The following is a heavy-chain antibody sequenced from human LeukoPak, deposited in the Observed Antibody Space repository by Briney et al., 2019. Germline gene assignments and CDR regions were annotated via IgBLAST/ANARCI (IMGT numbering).Heavy chain of an antibody. Sequence: GGSLRLSCAASGFTVSSNYMSWVRQAPGKGQEWVSVIYSGGSTYYADSVKGRFTISRDNSKNTLYLQMNSLRAEDTAVYYCARVSGIAVAGYFDYWGQGALVTVSS. CDR2: IYSGGST. V-gene: IGHV3-53*01. CDR1: GFTVSSNY. D-gene: IGHD6-19*01. CDR3: ARVSGIAVAGYFDY. J-gene: IGHJ4*02.